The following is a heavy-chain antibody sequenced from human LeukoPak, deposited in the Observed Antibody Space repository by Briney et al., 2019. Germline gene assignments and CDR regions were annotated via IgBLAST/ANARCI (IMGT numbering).Heavy chain of an antibody. Sequence: GGSLRLSCAASGFTFSSYWMSWVRQAPGRGLEWVANIKEDGGEIHFVDSMKGRFTISRDNAKNSLYLQMNSLRGDDTAVYYCARSGYSHSWDYWGQGTLVIVSS. CDR2: IKEDGGEI. CDR3: ARSGYSHSWDY. V-gene: IGHV3-7*03. J-gene: IGHJ4*02. CDR1: GFTFSSYW. D-gene: IGHD6-13*01.